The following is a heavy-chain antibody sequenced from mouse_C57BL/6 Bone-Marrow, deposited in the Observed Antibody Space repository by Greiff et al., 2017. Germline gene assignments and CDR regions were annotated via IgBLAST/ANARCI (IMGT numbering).Heavy chain of an antibody. CDR1: GYTFTSYG. Sequence: QVHVKQSGAELARPGASVKLSCKASGYTFTSYGISWVKQRTGQGLEWIGEIYPRSGNTYYNEKFKGKATLTADKSSSTAYMELRSLTSEDSAVYCCARGDYYGSSHYAMDYWGQGTSVTVSS. CDR2: IYPRSGNT. J-gene: IGHJ4*01. CDR3: ARGDYYGSSHYAMDY. D-gene: IGHD1-1*01. V-gene: IGHV1-81*01.